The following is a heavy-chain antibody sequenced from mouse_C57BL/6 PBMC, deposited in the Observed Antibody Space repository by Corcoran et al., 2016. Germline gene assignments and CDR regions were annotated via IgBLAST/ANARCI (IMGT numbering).Heavy chain of an antibody. J-gene: IGHJ3*01. CDR1: GYTFTTYG. CDR2: INTYSGVP. Sequence: QIQLVQSGPELKKPGETVKISYKASGYTFTTYGMSWVKQAPGKGLKWMGWINTYSGVPTYADDFKGRFAFSLETSASTAYLQINNLKNEDTATYFCAREERAYWGQGTLVTVSA. CDR3: AREERAY. V-gene: IGHV9-3*01.